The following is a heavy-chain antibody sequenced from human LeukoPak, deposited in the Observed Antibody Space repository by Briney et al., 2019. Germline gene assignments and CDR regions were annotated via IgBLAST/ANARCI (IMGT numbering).Heavy chain of an antibody. CDR3: ARMGSRIH. CDR2: IYHSGST. J-gene: IGHJ4*02. V-gene: IGHV4-30-2*01. Sequence: SETLSLTCTVSGGSISSGGYYWSWIRQPPGKGLEWIGYIYHSGSTYYNPSLKSRVTISVDRSKNQFSLKLSSVTAADTAVYYCARMGSRIHWGQGTLVTVSS. CDR1: GGSISSGGYY. D-gene: IGHD1-26*01.